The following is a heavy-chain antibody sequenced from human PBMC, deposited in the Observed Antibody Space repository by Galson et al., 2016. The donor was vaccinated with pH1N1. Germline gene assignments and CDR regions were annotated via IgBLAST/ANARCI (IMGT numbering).Heavy chain of an antibody. J-gene: IGHJ6*03. CDR3: VRAVAPGYPYYYYVHMDV. V-gene: IGHV1-2*02. CDR2: INLHNGDT. Sequence: SVKVSCKASGFTFTGYHMHWVRQAPGQGLEWMGWINLHNGDTNFAQKFQGRVTMTRDTSMNTAYMELSDLRFDDTAVYHCVRAVAPGYPYYYYVHMDVRARGTTVTVSS. CDR1: GFTFTGYH. D-gene: IGHD1-1*01.